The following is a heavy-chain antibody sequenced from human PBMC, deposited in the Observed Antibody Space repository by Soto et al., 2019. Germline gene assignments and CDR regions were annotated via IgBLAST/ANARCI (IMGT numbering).Heavy chain of an antibody. CDR2: ISYDGSNK. J-gene: IGHJ5*02. CDR3: ARVPSP. V-gene: IGHV3-30*03. Sequence: GGSLRLSCAASGFTFSSYGMHWVRQAPGKGLEWVAVISYDGSNKYFADSVKGRFTISRDNSKNTLYLQMNTLRADDTAVYYCARVPSPWGQGTLVTVSS. CDR1: GFTFSSYG.